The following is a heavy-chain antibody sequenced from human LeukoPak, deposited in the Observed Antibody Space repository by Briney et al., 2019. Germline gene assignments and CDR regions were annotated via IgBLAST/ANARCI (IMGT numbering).Heavy chain of an antibody. CDR2: IYYSGST. Sequence: PSETLSLTCTVSGGSISSYYWGWIRQPPGKGLEWIGYIYYSGSTNYNPSLKSRVTMSVDTSKNQFSLKLSSVTAADTAVYYCARDLGYYGSGSYYSPGWFDPWGQGTLVTVSS. V-gene: IGHV4-59*12. CDR3: ARDLGYYGSGSYYSPGWFDP. D-gene: IGHD3-10*01. J-gene: IGHJ5*02. CDR1: GGSISSYY.